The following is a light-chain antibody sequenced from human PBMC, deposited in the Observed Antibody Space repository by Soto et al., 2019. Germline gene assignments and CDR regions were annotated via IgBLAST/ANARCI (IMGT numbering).Light chain of an antibody. CDR1: QAVNTR. CDR2: LAS. CDR3: QQYKNWPCT. J-gene: IGKJ1*01. V-gene: IGKV3D-15*01. Sequence: EILLTQSPSTLSSSPGERATLSCRASQAVNTRLAWYQHKPGQAPRLLIYLASNRAAGVPARFSGRGSGTEFTLTINNLQSEDFEVYYCQQYKNWPCTFGQGTKVDIK.